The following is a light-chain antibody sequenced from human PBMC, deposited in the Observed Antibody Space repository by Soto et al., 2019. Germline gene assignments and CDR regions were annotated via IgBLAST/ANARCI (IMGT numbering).Light chain of an antibody. Sequence: DIQMTQSPSTLSASVGDRVTITCRASQSVSSWLAWYQQKPGKAPNLLIYDASSLASGVPSRFSGSASGTDFTLTISSLQPDDFATYYCQQYDNYPLTFGGGTKVDIK. CDR3: QQYDNYPLT. V-gene: IGKV1-5*01. J-gene: IGKJ4*01. CDR1: QSVSSW. CDR2: DAS.